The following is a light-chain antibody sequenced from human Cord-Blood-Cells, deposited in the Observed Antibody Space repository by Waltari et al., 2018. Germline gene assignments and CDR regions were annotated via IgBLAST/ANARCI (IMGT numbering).Light chain of an antibody. CDR3: QQLNSYPLT. J-gene: IGKJ4*01. V-gene: IGKV3-15*01. CDR2: GAS. CDR1: QSVSSN. Sequence: EIVMTQSPATLSVSPGERATLSCRASQSVSSNLAWYQQKPGQAPRLLIYGASTRATGIPARFSGSGSGTEFTLTISSLQPEDFATYYRQQLNSYPLTFGGGTKVEIK.